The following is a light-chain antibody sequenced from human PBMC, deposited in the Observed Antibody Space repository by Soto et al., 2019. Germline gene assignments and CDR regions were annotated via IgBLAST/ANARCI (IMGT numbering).Light chain of an antibody. J-gene: IGKJ2*01. CDR1: QSVSRN. Sequence: EVVLTQSPSTLSVSQGDRATLSFRASQSVSRNLAWYQQKPGKAPSPLIYGASTRASGVPARFSGSGSATEFTLSISRLQSEDVAVYYCQQYGDWPPETFGQGTKLEI. V-gene: IGKV3-15*01. CDR2: GAS. CDR3: QQYGDWPPET.